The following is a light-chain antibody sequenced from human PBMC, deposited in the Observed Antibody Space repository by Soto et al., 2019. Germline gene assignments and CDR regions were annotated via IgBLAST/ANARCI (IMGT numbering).Light chain of an antibody. CDR2: DAS. J-gene: IGKJ2*01. Sequence: EIVLPQSPGPLSLSPGERATLSCRXSQTVSSRFLAWYQQQPRQAPRLLLSDASTRATGIPAGFSSSGSCTEYTPPISSLQSEDFVLYYCHQYNSWPPGTFGQGTKVDIK. V-gene: IGKV3-15*01. CDR3: HQYNSWPPGT. CDR1: QTVSSRF.